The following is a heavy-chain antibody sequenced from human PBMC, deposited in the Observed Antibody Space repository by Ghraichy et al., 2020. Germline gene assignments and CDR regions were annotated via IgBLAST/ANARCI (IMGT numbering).Heavy chain of an antibody. CDR1: GYTFTSYG. D-gene: IGHD2-2*01. Sequence: SVKVSCKASGYTFTSYGISWVRQAPGQGLEWMGWISAYNGNTNYAQKLQGRVTMTTDTSTSTAYMELRSLRSDDTAVYYCAREDGDIVVVPAAMRAFDIWGQGTMVTVSS. CDR2: ISAYNGNT. CDR3: AREDGDIVVVPAAMRAFDI. J-gene: IGHJ3*02. V-gene: IGHV1-18*01.